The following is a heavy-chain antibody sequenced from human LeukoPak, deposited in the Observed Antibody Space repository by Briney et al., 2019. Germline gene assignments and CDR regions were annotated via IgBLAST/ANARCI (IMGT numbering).Heavy chain of an antibody. CDR2: ISYDGTNK. D-gene: IGHD2-15*01. CDR3: AKSASLVLYYFDY. Sequence: GGSLRLSCAASGFTFSSYGMHWVRQAPCKALEWVAVISYDGTNKYYADSVKGRFTISRDNSKNTLYLQMNSLRAEDTAVYYCAKSASLVLYYFDYWGQGTLVTVSS. V-gene: IGHV3-30*18. CDR1: GFTFSSYG. J-gene: IGHJ4*02.